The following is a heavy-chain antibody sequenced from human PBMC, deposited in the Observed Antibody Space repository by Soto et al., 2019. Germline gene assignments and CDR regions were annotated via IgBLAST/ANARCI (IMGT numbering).Heavy chain of an antibody. Sequence: QVQLVESGGGVVQPGRSLRLSCAASGFTFSSYGMHWVRQAPGKGLEWVAVISYDGSNKYYADSVKGRFTISRDNSKNPLYLQMNSLRAEDTAVYYCANPAIMLVAATEFDYWGQGTLVTVSS. D-gene: IGHD5-12*01. CDR3: ANPAIMLVAATEFDY. V-gene: IGHV3-30*18. CDR2: ISYDGSNK. J-gene: IGHJ4*02. CDR1: GFTFSSYG.